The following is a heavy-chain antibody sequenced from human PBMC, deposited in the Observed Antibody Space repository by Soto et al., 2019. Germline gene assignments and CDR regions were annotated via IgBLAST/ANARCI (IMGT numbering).Heavy chain of an antibody. CDR2: ISGSGGST. CDR1: GFTFSSYA. V-gene: IGHV3-23*01. Sequence: EVQLLESGGGLVQPGGSLRLSCAASGFTFSSYAMSWVRQAPGKGLEWVSAISGSGGSTYYADSVKGRFTISRDNSKNTLYLPMNSLRAEDTAVYYCAKLVKTLLYYDFWASYGMDVWGQGTTVTVSS. D-gene: IGHD3-3*01. J-gene: IGHJ6*02. CDR3: AKLVKTLLYYDFWASYGMDV.